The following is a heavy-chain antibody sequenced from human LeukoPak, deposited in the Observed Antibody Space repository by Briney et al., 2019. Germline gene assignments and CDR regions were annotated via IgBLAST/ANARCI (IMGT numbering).Heavy chain of an antibody. V-gene: IGHV1-24*01. D-gene: IGHD6-25*01. J-gene: IGHJ4*02. CDR2: FDPEDGET. Sequence: GASVKVSCKVSGYTLTELSMHWVRQAPGKGLEWVGGFDPEDGETIYAQKFQGRVTMTEDTSTDTAYMELSSLRSEDTAVYYCATGGFMAEAKFDYWGQGTLVTVSS. CDR3: ATGGFMAEAKFDY. CDR1: GYTLTELS.